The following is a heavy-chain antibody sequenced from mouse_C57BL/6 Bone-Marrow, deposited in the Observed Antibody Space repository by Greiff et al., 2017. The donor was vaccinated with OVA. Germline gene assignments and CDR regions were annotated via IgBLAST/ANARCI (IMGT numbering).Heavy chain of an antibody. Sequence: VQLQQSGAELVRPGASVTLSCKASGYTFTDYEMHWVKQTPVHGLEWIGAIDPATGGTAYNQKFKGKAILTADKSSSTAYMELRSLTSEDSAVYYCTRTVITTVVENYWGQGTTLTVSS. CDR1: GYTFTDYE. V-gene: IGHV1-15*01. CDR3: TRTVITTVVENY. CDR2: IDPATGGT. D-gene: IGHD1-1*01. J-gene: IGHJ2*01.